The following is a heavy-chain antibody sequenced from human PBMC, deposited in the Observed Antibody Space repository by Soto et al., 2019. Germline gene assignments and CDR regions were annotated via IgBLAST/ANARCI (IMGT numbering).Heavy chain of an antibody. Sequence: EVQLVESGGGLVKPGGSLRLSCISSGFTFRTYTMNWVRQAPGKGLEWVSGIRSFSPYTFYAESVKGRFTISRDNAKNSLYLQMNSLRAEDTAVYYCARDRGYDAHDYYYNAMDVWGQGTTVTVSS. J-gene: IGHJ6*02. CDR1: GFTFRTYT. CDR2: IRSFSPYT. V-gene: IGHV3-21*01. D-gene: IGHD2-15*01. CDR3: ARDRGYDAHDYYYNAMDV.